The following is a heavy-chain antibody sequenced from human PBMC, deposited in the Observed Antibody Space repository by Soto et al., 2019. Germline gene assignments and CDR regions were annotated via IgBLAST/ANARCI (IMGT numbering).Heavy chain of an antibody. J-gene: IGHJ6*02. Sequence: GESLKISCKASDTTHWIGWVRQKPGKGLEWMGVIYPGDSDTKYSPSFQGQVTISVDKSISTAYLHWSSLKASDTATYYCARLVNYYFGMDVWGLGTTVTVSS. CDR2: IYPGDSDT. V-gene: IGHV5-51*01. CDR1: DTTHW. CDR3: ARLVNYYFGMDV.